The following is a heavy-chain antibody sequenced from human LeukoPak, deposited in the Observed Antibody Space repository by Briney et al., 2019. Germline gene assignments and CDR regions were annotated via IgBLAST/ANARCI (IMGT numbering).Heavy chain of an antibody. D-gene: IGHD6-19*01. Sequence: GGSLRLSCAESGFTFTAYGMHWVRQAPGKGLEWVAVISYDGSNKYYADSVKGRFTISRDNSKNTMYLQMNSLRAEDTAVYYCAKDGGGSGWYDDYWGQGTLVTVSS. V-gene: IGHV3-30*18. CDR2: ISYDGSNK. CDR1: GFTFTAYG. CDR3: AKDGGGSGWYDDY. J-gene: IGHJ4*02.